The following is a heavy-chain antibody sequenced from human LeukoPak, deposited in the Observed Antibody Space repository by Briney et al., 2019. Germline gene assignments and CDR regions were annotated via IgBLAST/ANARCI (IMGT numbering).Heavy chain of an antibody. V-gene: IGHV1-2*02. J-gene: IGHJ6*04. CDR3: ARTDYGDSFRMDV. CDR2: INPNSGGT. D-gene: IGHD4-17*01. Sequence: ASVKVSCNASGYTFTGYYMHWVRQAPGQGLEWMGWINPNSGGTNYAQKFQGRVTMTRDTSISTAYMELSRLRSDDTAVYYCARTDYGDSFRMDVWGKGTTVTVSS. CDR1: GYTFTGYY.